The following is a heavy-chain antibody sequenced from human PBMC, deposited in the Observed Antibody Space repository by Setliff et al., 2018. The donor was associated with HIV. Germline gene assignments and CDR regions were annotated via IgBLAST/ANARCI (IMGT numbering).Heavy chain of an antibody. V-gene: IGHV4-39*07. CDR2: IYNGGAS. J-gene: IGHJ5*02. CDR1: GDSINSGSYY. CDR3: AREAPSEPTRYYNFWGGYPDWFDP. Sequence: PSETLSLTCIVSGDSINSGSYYWGWIRQPPGKGLEWIGTIYNGGASHYNPSLKSRVIIFLDTSKNQFSLELTSVTAADTAVYYCAREAPSEPTRYYNFWGGYPDWFDPWGQGTLVTVSS. D-gene: IGHD3-3*01.